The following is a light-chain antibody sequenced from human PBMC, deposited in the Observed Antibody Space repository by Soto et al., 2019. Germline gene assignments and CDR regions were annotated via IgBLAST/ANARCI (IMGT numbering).Light chain of an antibody. J-gene: IGKJ3*01. CDR2: WAS. CDR3: QQFYSSPFA. CDR1: QSVSNY. V-gene: IGKV4-1*01. Sequence: DIVMTQSPDSPAVSLGERATINCKSSQSVSNYLTWYQQKPGQPPKLLIYWASTRESGVPDRFSGSGSGTDFTLTISSLQAEDVAVYYCQQFYSSPFAFGPGTKVDLK.